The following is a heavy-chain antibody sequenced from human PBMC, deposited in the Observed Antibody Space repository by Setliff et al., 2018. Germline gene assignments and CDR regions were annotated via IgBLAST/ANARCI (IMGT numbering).Heavy chain of an antibody. CDR2: TNPNSGNT. CDR1: GYTFTSYD. D-gene: IGHD5-18*01. V-gene: IGHV1-8*02. CDR3: ARRVGSVGIQLPDY. J-gene: IGHJ4*02. Sequence: GASVKVSCKASGYTFTSYDINWVRQATGQGLEWMGWTNPNSGNTGYAQKFQGRVTMTRNTSISTAYMELSSLRSEDTAVYYCARRVGSVGIQLPDYWGQGTLVTVSS.